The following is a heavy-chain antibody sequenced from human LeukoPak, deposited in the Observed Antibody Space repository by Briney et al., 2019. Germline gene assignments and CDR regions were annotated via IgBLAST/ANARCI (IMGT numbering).Heavy chain of an antibody. CDR3: AKEITMIVVALYP. J-gene: IGHJ5*02. CDR1: GYTFTGYY. D-gene: IGHD3-22*01. V-gene: IGHV1-2*06. Sequence: ASVKVSCKASGYTFTGYYMHWVRQAPGQGLEWMGRINPNSGGTNYAQKFQGRVTMTRDTSISTAYVELSRLRSDDTAVYYCAKEITMIVVALYPWGQGTLVTVSS. CDR2: INPNSGGT.